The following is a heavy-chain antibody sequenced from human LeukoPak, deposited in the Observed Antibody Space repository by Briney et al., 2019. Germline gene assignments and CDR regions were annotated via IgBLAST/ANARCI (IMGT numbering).Heavy chain of an antibody. J-gene: IGHJ4*02. D-gene: IGHD2-8*01. CDR1: GGSFSGYY. V-gene: IGHV4-34*01. CDR2: INPSGST. Sequence: SETLSLTCAVYGGSFSGYYWSWIRQPPRKGLEWIGEINPSGSTNYNPSLKSRVAISVDTSKNQFSLKLSSVTAADTAVYYCARSYCANGVCYRILDYWGQGTLVTVSS. CDR3: ARSYCANGVCYRILDY.